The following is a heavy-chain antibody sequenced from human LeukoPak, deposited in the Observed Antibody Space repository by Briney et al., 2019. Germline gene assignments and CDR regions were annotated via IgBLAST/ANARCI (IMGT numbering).Heavy chain of an antibody. CDR2: IKQDGSEK. V-gene: IGHV3-7*01. J-gene: IGHJ4*02. CDR1: GFTFSSYW. Sequence: GGSLRLSCAASGFTFSSYWMSWVRQAPGKGLERVANIKQDGSEKYYVDSVKGRFTISRDNAKNSLYLQMNSLRAEDTAVYYCARDSRGDSSSSTDYWGQGTLVTVSS. D-gene: IGHD6-6*01. CDR3: ARDSRGDSSSSTDY.